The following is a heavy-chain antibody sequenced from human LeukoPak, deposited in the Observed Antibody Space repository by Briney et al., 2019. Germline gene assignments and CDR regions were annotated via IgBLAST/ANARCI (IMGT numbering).Heavy chain of an antibody. CDR3: ARDLGVEMATTHCYYYGMDV. J-gene: IGHJ6*02. D-gene: IGHD5-24*01. V-gene: IGHV4-39*07. CDR1: GGSISSTSYF. CDR2: IYNSGRS. Sequence: PSETLSLTCTVSGGSISSTSYFWGWIRQPPGKGLEWIGSIYNSGRSHYNPSLKSRVTISVDTSKNQFSLKLSSVTAADTAVYYCARDLGVEMATTHCYYYGMDVWGQGTTVTVSS.